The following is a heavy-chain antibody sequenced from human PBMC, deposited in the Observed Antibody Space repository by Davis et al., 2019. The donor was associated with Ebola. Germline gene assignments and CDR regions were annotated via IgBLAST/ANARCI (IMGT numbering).Heavy chain of an antibody. V-gene: IGHV4-59*12. CDR2: IYYSGST. CDR3: ARGLTYDILTGYFDY. D-gene: IGHD3-9*01. J-gene: IGHJ4*02. Sequence: SETLSLTCAVSGGSFSGYYWSWIRQPPGKGLEWIGYIYYSGSTNYNPSLKSRVTISVDTSKNQFSLKLSSVTAADTAVYYCARGLTYDILTGYFDYWGQGTLVTVSS. CDR1: GGSFSGYY.